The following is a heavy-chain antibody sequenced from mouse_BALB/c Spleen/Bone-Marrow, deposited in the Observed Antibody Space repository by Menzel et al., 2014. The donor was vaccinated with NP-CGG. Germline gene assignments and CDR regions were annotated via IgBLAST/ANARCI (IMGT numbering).Heavy chain of an antibody. V-gene: IGHV1S41*01. CDR1: GYTFTSYW. D-gene: IGHD2-4*01. Sequence: DLVKPGASVKLSCKASGYTFTSYWINWIKQRPGQGLEWIGRIAPGSGNTYYNEMFKGKAPLTVDTSSSTAYIQLSSLSSEDSPVYFCARSPMITESYAMDYWGQGTSVTVSS. J-gene: IGHJ4*01. CDR2: IAPGSGNT. CDR3: ARSPMITESYAMDY.